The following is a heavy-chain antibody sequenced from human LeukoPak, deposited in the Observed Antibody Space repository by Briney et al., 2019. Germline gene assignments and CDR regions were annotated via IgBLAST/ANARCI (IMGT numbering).Heavy chain of an antibody. V-gene: IGHV1-2*02. CDR2: INPNSGGT. CDR1: GYTFTGYY. Sequence: ASVKVSCKASGYTFTGYYMHWVRRAPGQELEWMGWINPNSGGTNYAQKFQGRVTMTRDTSISTAYMELSRLRSDDTAVYYCARRYCTGGVCYHVDYWGQGTLVTVSS. CDR3: ARRYCTGGVCYHVDY. D-gene: IGHD2-8*02. J-gene: IGHJ4*02.